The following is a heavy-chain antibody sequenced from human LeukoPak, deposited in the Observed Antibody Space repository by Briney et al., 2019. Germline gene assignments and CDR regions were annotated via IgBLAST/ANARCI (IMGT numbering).Heavy chain of an antibody. J-gene: IGHJ3*01. CDR3: ARSSYSSSSSV. CDR1: GFTFSGFW. V-gene: IGHV3-7*03. D-gene: IGHD6-6*01. CDR2: INSDGSEG. Sequence: GGSLRLSCAVSGFTFSGFWMSWSRQAPGKGLEWVASINSDGSEGYYADVVKGRFTISSGNAKNSLYLQINSLRAEDTAVYYCARSSYSSSSSVWGQGTMVTVSS.